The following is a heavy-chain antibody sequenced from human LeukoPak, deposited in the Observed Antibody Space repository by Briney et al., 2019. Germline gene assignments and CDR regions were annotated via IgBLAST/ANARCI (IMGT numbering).Heavy chain of an antibody. V-gene: IGHV3-21*01. CDR1: GFTFSSYS. Sequence: GGSLRLSCAASGFTFSSYSMKWVRPAPGKGVEWVSSISSSSSYIYYADSVKGRFTISRDNAKNSLYLQMNSLRAEDTAVYYCARGSQQLLRPLRYWGQGTLVTVSS. J-gene: IGHJ4*02. D-gene: IGHD6-13*01. CDR2: ISSSSSYI. CDR3: ARGSQQLLRPLRY.